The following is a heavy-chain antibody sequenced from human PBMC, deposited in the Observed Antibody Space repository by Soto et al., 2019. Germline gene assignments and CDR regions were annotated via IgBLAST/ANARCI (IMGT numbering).Heavy chain of an antibody. V-gene: IGHV3-48*01. CDR3: ARDDDYYYYYIDV. CDR2: ISSSSSTI. J-gene: IGHJ6*03. Sequence: PGGSLRLSCAASGFTFSSYSMNWVRQAPGKGLEWVSYISSSSSTIYYADSVKGRFTISRDNAKNSLYLQMNSLRAEDTAVYYCARDDDYYYYYIDVWGKGTTVTVS. CDR1: GFTFSSYS.